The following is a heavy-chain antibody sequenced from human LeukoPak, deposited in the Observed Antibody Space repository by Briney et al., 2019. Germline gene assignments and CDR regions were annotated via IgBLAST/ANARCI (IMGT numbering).Heavy chain of an antibody. J-gene: IGHJ4*02. CDR3: ATSGYDTSPDY. Sequence: SETLSLTCTVSGGSISSSSYYWGWIRQPPGKGLEWIGSIYYSGSTYYNPSLQSRVTISVDTSKNQFSLKLTSVTAPDTAVYYCATSGYDTSPDYGGQGTLVTVSS. CDR1: GGSISSSSYY. CDR2: IYYSGST. V-gene: IGHV4-39*01. D-gene: IGHD5-12*01.